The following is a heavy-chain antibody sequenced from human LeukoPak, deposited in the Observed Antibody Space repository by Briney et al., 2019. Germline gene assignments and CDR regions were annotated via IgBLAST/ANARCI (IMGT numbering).Heavy chain of an antibody. CDR1: GGTFSSYA. V-gene: IGHV1-3*01. Sequence: ASVKVSCKASGGTFSSYAISWVRQAPGQRLEWMGWINPSNGNTKYSQNFQGRVTITRDTSASTAYMELSSLRSEDTAVYYCARAMVRGVITYYFDYWGQGTLVTVSS. CDR3: ARAMVRGVITYYFDY. D-gene: IGHD3-10*01. CDR2: INPSNGNT. J-gene: IGHJ4*02.